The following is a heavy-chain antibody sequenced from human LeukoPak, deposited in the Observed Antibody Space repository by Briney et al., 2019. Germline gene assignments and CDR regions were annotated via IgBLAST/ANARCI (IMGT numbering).Heavy chain of an antibody. CDR2: IWYDGSNK. CDR1: GFTFSSYG. Sequence: PGRSLRLSCAASGFTFSSYGMHWVRQAPGKGLDWVAVIWYDGSNKYYADSVKGRFTISRDNSKNTLYLQMNSLRAEDTAVYYCARGGGGVHYYDSSGYYYPFDYWGQGTLDTVSS. D-gene: IGHD3-22*01. J-gene: IGHJ4*02. CDR3: ARGGGGVHYYDSSGYYYPFDY. V-gene: IGHV3-33*01.